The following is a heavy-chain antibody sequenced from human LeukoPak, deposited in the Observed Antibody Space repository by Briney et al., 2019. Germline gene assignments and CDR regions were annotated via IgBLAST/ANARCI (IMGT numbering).Heavy chain of an antibody. Sequence: PSETLSLTCSVSGGSISSSSYYWGWIRQPPGKGLEWIGSMYYSGSTYYNPSLKSRVTISVDTSKNQFSLKLSSVTAADTAVYHCATHNYGSGSPWYFDYWGQGTLVTVSS. CDR1: GGSISSSSYY. V-gene: IGHV4-39*01. CDR3: ATHNYGSGSPWYFDY. CDR2: MYYSGST. J-gene: IGHJ4*02. D-gene: IGHD3-10*01.